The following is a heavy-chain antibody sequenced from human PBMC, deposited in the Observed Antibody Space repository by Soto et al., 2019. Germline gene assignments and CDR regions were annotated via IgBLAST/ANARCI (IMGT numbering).Heavy chain of an antibody. CDR3: GSSRIAVADNYYYYGMDV. J-gene: IGHJ6*02. Sequence: QVQLVQSGAEVKKPGSSVKVSCKASGGTFSSYAISWVRQAPGQGLEWMGGIIPIFGTANYAQKFQGRVTITADESTSTAYMELSSLRSEDTAVYYCGSSRIAVADNYYYYGMDVWGQGTTVTVSS. D-gene: IGHD6-19*01. CDR1: GGTFSSYA. CDR2: IIPIFGTA. V-gene: IGHV1-69*01.